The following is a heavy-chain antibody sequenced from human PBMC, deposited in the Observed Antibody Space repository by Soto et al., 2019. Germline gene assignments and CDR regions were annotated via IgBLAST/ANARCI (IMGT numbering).Heavy chain of an antibody. D-gene: IGHD5-12*01. CDR3: ARRDGYDYGDWFDS. CDR1: GGSIGAFA. V-gene: IGHV4-59*01. Sequence: VQLQESGPGLVKPSETLSLTCSVSGGSIGAFAWSWIRQPPGKGLEWIGCVYYTGSTNYNPSLKSRSSIFLDSSKNQFSLTLTSLTAADTALYFCARRDGYDYGDWFDSWGQGNLVIVSS. CDR2: VYYTGST. J-gene: IGHJ5*01.